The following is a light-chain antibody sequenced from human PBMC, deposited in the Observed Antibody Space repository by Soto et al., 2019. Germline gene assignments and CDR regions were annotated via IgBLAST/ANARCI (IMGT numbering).Light chain of an antibody. CDR2: EVS. Sequence: QSVLTQTASVSGSPGQSITISCTGTRSDVGGYNLVSWFQQSPDKVPKLIIYEVSKRPSGVSDRFSGSKTDDTASLTISGLQAEDEADYFCCSYAGYSTLVFGTGTKVSVL. V-gene: IGLV2-23*02. CDR3: CSYAGYSTLV. J-gene: IGLJ1*01. CDR1: RSDVGGYNL.